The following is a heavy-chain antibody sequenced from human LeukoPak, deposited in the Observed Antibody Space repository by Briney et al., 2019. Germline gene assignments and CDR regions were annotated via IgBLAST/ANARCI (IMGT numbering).Heavy chain of an antibody. CDR2: IKQDGSEK. J-gene: IGHJ4*02. Sequence: GGSLRLSCAASGFTFSSYWMSWVRQAPGKGLEWVANIKQDGSEKYYVDSVKGRFTISRDDAKNSLYLQMNSLRAEDTAVYYCAPNSWSGYHLFDYWGQGTLVTVSS. D-gene: IGHD3-3*01. V-gene: IGHV3-7*01. CDR1: GFTFSSYW. CDR3: APNSWSGYHLFDY.